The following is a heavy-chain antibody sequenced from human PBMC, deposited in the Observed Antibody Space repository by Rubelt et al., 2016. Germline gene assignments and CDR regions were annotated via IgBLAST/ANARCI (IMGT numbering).Heavy chain of an antibody. CDR1: DLTFTNAW. D-gene: IGHD6-19*01. Sequence: EVQLVESGGGLVKPGGSLRPSCAASDLTFTNAWMNWVRQAPGKGLEWVGHIKRKTDGGTTDYAAPVKGRFTISRDDSKNMLYLQKKGLKTEDTALDYCTTDHSGTSGWCSAFDIWGQGTMVTVSS. CDR3: TTDHSGTSGWCSAFDI. V-gene: IGHV3-15*07. J-gene: IGHJ3*02. CDR2: IKRKTDGGTT.